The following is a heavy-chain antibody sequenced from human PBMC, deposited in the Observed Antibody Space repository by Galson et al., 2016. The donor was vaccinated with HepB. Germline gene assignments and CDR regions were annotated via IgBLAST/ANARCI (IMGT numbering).Heavy chain of an antibody. CDR1: GVTFSTHA. CDR3: ATGGEEVPPHHGMAV. CDR2: IIPAVDTP. D-gene: IGHD3-16*01. Sequence: SVKVSCKASGVTFSTHAITWLRQAPGQGLEWIGRIIPAVDTPHFAHRFQGRLTITADISTTTVYLDLISLRAEDTAVYYCATGGEEVPPHHGMAVWGQGTTVTVSS. V-gene: IGHV1-69*04. J-gene: IGHJ6*02.